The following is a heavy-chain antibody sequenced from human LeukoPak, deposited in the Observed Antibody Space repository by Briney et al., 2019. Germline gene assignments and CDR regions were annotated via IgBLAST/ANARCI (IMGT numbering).Heavy chain of an antibody. CDR1: GFTFSSYG. CDR2: ISSSSTYI. D-gene: IGHD3-22*01. CDR3: ARVGAYYDSSGYSPIDY. J-gene: IGHJ4*02. Sequence: GGSLRLSCAASGFTFSSYGMTRVRQAPGKGLEWVSWISSSSTYISYADSVKGRFTISRDDAGNSLYLHMNSLRAEDTAVYYCARVGAYYDSSGYSPIDYWGQGTLVTVSS. V-gene: IGHV3-21*01.